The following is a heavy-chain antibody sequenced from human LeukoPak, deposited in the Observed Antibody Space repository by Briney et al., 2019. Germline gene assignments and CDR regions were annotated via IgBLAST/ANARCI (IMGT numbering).Heavy chain of an antibody. CDR2: IIPILRIA. J-gene: IGHJ4*02. V-gene: IGHV1-69*04. CDR1: GYTFTDYY. Sequence: ASVKVSCKASGYTFTDYYIHWVRQAPGQGLDWMGRIIPILRIANYAQRFQGRVTITADKSTSTAYMELSSLRSEDTAVYYCAREMYHYDSSVPPYYFDFWGQGTLVTVSS. D-gene: IGHD3-22*01. CDR3: AREMYHYDSSVPPYYFDF.